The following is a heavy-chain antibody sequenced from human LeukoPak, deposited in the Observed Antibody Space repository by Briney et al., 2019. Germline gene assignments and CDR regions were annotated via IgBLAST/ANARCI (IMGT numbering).Heavy chain of an antibody. CDR3: AREDYYDSSGSN. J-gene: IGHJ4*02. D-gene: IGHD3-22*01. CDR2: IYHSGST. V-gene: IGHV4-30-2*01. CDR1: GGSISSGGYY. Sequence: SETLSLTCTVSGGSISSGGYYWSWIRQPPGKGLEWIGYIYHSGSTYYNPSLKSRVTISVDRSKNQFSLKLSSVTAADTAVYYCAREDYYDSSGSNWGQGTLVTVSS.